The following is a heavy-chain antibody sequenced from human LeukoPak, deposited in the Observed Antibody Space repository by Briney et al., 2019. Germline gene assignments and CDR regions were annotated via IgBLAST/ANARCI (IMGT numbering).Heavy chain of an antibody. CDR1: GFTFSSYK. CDR2: ISSSGSTI. J-gene: IGHJ6*04. D-gene: IGHD3-10*02. V-gene: IGHV3-48*03. CDR3: AELGITMIGGV. Sequence: GGSLRLSCAASGFTFSSYKMNWVRQAPGKGLEWVSYISSSGSTIYYADSVKGRFTISRDNAKNSLYLQMNSLRAEDTAVYYCAELGITMIGGVWGKGTTVTVSS.